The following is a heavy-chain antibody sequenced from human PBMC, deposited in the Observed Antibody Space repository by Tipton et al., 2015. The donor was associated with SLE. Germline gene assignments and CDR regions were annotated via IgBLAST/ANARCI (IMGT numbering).Heavy chain of an antibody. D-gene: IGHD4-17*01. V-gene: IGHV4-59*11. CDR2: IYYSGST. Sequence: LRLSCTVSGGPISSHYWSWIRQPPGKGLEWIGYIYYSGSTNYNPSLKSRVTISVDTSKNQFSLKLSSVTAADTAVYYCARGLRSPTFFDYWGQGTLVTVSS. CDR3: ARGLRSPTFFDY. J-gene: IGHJ4*02. CDR1: GGPISSHY.